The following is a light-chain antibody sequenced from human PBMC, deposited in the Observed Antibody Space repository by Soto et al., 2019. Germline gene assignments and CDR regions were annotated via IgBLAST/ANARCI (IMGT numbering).Light chain of an antibody. CDR3: QKYNSVPKT. V-gene: IGKV1-27*01. CDR1: QDIRNY. Sequence: DIQMTQFPSSLSASVGDRVTITCRASQDIRNYLAWYQQKPGKVPQLLIYAASTLQSGVPSRFSGSGSGTDFTLIISSLQPEDVATYYCQKYNSVPKTFGQGTKVQIK. J-gene: IGKJ1*01. CDR2: AAS.